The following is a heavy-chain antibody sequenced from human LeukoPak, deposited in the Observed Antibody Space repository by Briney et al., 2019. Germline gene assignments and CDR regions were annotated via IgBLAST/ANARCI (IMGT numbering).Heavy chain of an antibody. Sequence: PSETLSLTCTVSGGSISSYYWSWIRQPPGKGLEWIGYIYTSGSTNYNPSLKSRVTISVDTSKNQFSLKLSSVTAADTAVYYCARHRYSSSWYVWGQGNLVTVSS. CDR1: GGSISSYY. D-gene: IGHD6-13*01. CDR2: IYTSGST. CDR3: ARHRYSSSWYV. V-gene: IGHV4-4*09. J-gene: IGHJ4*02.